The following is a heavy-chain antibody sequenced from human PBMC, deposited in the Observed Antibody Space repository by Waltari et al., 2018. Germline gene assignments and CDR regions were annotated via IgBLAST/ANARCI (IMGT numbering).Heavy chain of an antibody. J-gene: IGHJ3*02. Sequence: QVPPQQWGEGLLRHSETLSLTCVVYGGSFSGSYWSWIRKPPGKGLEGIGESKHSGDTNVNPSVKGQINVSVDTFKSHGCLKVSSVTAADTAVYYCARESITMVRGVISACDIWGQGTMVTVSS. V-gene: IGHV4-34*01. CDR2: SKHSGDT. CDR3: ARESITMVRGVISACDI. CDR1: GGSFSGSY. D-gene: IGHD3-10*01.